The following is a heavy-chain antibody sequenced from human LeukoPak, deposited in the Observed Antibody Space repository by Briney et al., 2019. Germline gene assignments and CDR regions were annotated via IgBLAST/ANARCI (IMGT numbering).Heavy chain of an antibody. CDR1: GFTFDDYG. V-gene: IGHV3-7*01. J-gene: IGHJ4*02. CDR2: IKQDGSEK. Sequence: GGSLRLSCAASGFTFDDYGMSWVRQAPGKGLEWVANIKQDGSEKYYVDSVKGRFTISRDNAKNSLYLQMNSLRAEDTAVYYCAREDSSGYFGSLWGQGTLVTVSS. D-gene: IGHD3-22*01. CDR3: AREDSSGYFGSL.